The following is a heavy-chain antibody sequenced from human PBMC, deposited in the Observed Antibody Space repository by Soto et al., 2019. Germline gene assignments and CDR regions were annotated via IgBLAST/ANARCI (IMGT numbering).Heavy chain of an antibody. V-gene: IGHV1-8*01. J-gene: IGHJ5*02. CDR1: GYTFINYD. Sequence: QVQMVQSGAEVKKPGASVKVSCKASGYTFINYDIHWVRQATGQGLEWMGWMNPDSGNTGQSKQFQGRVTMTRDTSISTAYMELSSLRSEDTAAYYCARGRFRRTWFDPWGQGTLVTVSS. CDR2: MNPDSGNT. CDR3: ARGRFRRTWFDP. D-gene: IGHD3-16*01.